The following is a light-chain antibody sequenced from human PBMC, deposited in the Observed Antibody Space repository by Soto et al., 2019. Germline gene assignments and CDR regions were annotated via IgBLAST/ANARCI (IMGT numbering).Light chain of an antibody. V-gene: IGLV2-14*01. CDR1: SSDVGGYNF. CDR3: SSYTNNTPYV. Sequence: QSVLTQPASVSGSPGQSITISCTGTSSDVGGYNFVSWYQQHPGKAPKLIIYEVSDRPSGVSNRFSGSKSGNTASLTISGLQAEDEADYYCSSYTNNTPYVFGTGTKVTVL. J-gene: IGLJ1*01. CDR2: EVS.